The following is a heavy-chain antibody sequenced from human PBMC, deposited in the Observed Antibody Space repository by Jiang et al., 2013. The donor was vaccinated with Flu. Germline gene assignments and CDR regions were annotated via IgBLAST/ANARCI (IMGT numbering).Heavy chain of an antibody. CDR3: ARLVIISGGVFDY. CDR2: IYPGDSDT. CDR1: GYSFTSYW. Sequence: KISCKGSGYSFTSYWIGWVRQMPGKGLEWMGIIYPGDSDTRYSPSPQGQVTISADKSISTAYLQWSSLKASDTAMYYCARLVIISGGVFDYWGQGTLVTVSS. D-gene: IGHD2-15*01. J-gene: IGHJ4*02. V-gene: IGHV5-51*01.